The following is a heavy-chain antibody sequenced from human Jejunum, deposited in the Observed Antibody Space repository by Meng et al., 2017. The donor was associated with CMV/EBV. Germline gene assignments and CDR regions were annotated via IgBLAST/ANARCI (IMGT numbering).Heavy chain of an antibody. CDR3: ARSGINDYGFFDY. D-gene: IGHD5-12*01. Sequence: KVSGYKFRSYGINWVRQAPGQGLAWMGWISGYNGNTNYAQRLQGRVTMTQDTSTNTAYMELTSLRSDDMAVYYCARSGINDYGFFDYWGQGSLVTVSS. CDR1: GYKFRSYG. J-gene: IGHJ4*02. V-gene: IGHV1-18*03. CDR2: ISGYNGNT.